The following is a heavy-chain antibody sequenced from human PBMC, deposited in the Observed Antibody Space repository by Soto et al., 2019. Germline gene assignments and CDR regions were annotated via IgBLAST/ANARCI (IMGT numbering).Heavy chain of an antibody. CDR2: IYYSGST. CDR3: ARSGSDWSSDY. Sequence: QLQLQESGPGLVKASETLPLTCTVSGGSISSSSYYWGWIRQPPGKGLEWIGSIYYSGSTSYNPSLTSRLTISIDTSKHQSSLKLSSVTAADTAVYYCARSGSDWSSDYWGQGTLVTVSS. V-gene: IGHV4-39*01. CDR1: GGSISSSSYY. D-gene: IGHD6-19*01. J-gene: IGHJ4*02.